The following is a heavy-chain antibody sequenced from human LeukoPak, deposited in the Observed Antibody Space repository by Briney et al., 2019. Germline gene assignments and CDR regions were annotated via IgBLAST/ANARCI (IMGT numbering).Heavy chain of an antibody. CDR1: GGSISSSSYY. CDR2: IYYSGST. Sequence: SETLSLTCTVSGGSISSSSYYWGWIRQPPGKGLEWIGSIYYSGSTYYNPSLKSRVTISVDTSKNQFSLKLSSVTAADTAVYYCARAHYGDYVSEYYFDYWGQGTLVTVSS. D-gene: IGHD4-17*01. CDR3: ARAHYGDYVSEYYFDY. J-gene: IGHJ4*02. V-gene: IGHV4-39*07.